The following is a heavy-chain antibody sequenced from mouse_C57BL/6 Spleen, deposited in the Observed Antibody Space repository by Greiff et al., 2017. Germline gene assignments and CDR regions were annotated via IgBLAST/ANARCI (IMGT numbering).Heavy chain of an antibody. CDR3: AREGDYYGNSYVYFDC. D-gene: IGHD1-1*01. V-gene: IGHV1-82*01. J-gene: IGHJ2*01. Sequence: VQLQQSGPELVKPGASVKISCKASGYAFSSSWMNWVKQRPGKGLEWIGRIYPGDGDTNYNGKFKGKATLTADKSSSTAYMQLSSLTSEDAAVYFCAREGDYYGNSYVYFDCWGQGTTLTVSS. CDR2: IYPGDGDT. CDR1: GYAFSSSW.